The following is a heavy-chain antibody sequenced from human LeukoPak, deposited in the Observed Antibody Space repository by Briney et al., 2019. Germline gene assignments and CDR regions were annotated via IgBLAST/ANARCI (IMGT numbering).Heavy chain of an antibody. CDR3: ARDANQYSSGWIHFSY. J-gene: IGHJ4*02. V-gene: IGHV1-18*01. CDR2: ISAYNGNT. CDR1: GYTFTSYG. D-gene: IGHD6-19*01. Sequence: GASVKVSCKASGYTFTSYGISWVRQAPGQGLEWMGWISAYNGNTNYAQKLQGRVTMTTDTSTSTAYMELRSLRSDDTAVYYCARDANQYSSGWIHFSYWGQGTLVTVSS.